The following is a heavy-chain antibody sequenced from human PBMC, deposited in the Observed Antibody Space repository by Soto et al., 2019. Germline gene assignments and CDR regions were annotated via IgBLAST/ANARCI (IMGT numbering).Heavy chain of an antibody. CDR3: ARDRDDFWSGNHYFDY. V-gene: IGHV3-30-3*01. CDR2: ISYDGSNK. D-gene: IGHD3-3*01. CDR1: GFTFSSYA. J-gene: IGHJ4*02. Sequence: LRLSCAASGFTFSSYAMHWVRQAPGKGLEWVAVISYDGSNKYYADSVKGRFTISRDNSKNTLYLQMNSLRAEDTAVYYCARDRDDFWSGNHYFDYWGQG.